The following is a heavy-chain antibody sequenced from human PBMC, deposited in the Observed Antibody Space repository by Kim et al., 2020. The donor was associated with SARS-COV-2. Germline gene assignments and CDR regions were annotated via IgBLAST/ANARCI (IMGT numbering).Heavy chain of an antibody. J-gene: IGHJ2*01. Sequence: SETLSLTCTVSGGSISSSSYYWGWIRQPPGKGLQWIGSIYYSGSTYYNPSLKSRVTISVDTSKNQFSLKLSSVTAADTAVYYCAVITMVRGVSKGNYWYFELWGRGTLVTVSS. D-gene: IGHD3-10*01. CDR1: GGSISSSSYY. CDR2: IYYSGST. CDR3: AVITMVRGVSKGNYWYFEL. V-gene: IGHV4-39*01.